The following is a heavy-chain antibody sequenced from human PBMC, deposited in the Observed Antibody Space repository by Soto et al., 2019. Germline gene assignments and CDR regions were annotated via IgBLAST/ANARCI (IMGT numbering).Heavy chain of an antibody. CDR2: ISAYNGNT. CDR3: ARDVYSSSSLRSWYYYYGMDV. CDR1: GYTFTSYG. D-gene: IGHD6-6*01. V-gene: IGHV1-18*01. J-gene: IGHJ6*02. Sequence: ASVKVSCKASGYTFTSYGISWVRQAPGQGLEWMGWISAYNGNTNYAQKLQGRVTMTTDTSTSTAYMELRSLRSDDTAVYYCARDVYSSSSLRSWYYYYGMDVWGQGTTVTV.